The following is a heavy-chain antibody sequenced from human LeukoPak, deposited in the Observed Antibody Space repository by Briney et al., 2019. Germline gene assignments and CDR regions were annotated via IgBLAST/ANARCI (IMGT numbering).Heavy chain of an antibody. Sequence: PSETLSLTCAVYGGSFSGYYWSWIRQPPGNGLEWIGEINHSGSTNYNPSLKSRVTISVDTSKNQFSLKLSSVTAADTAVYYCARSHLLYYSGMDVWGQGTTVTVSS. CDR2: INHSGST. V-gene: IGHV4-34*01. D-gene: IGHD3-10*01. CDR3: ARSHLLYYSGMDV. J-gene: IGHJ6*02. CDR1: GGSFSGYY.